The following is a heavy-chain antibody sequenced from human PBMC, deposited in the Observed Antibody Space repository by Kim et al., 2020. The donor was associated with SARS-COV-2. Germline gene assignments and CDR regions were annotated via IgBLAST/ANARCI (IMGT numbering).Heavy chain of an antibody. CDR2: IYYSGST. V-gene: IGHV4-59*08. J-gene: IGHJ6*03. CDR1: GGSISSYY. CDR3: ARLARGSSSWEAYYYYMDV. D-gene: IGHD6-13*01. Sequence: SETLSLTCTVSGGSISSYYWSWIRQPPGKGLEWIGYIYYSGSTNYNPSLKSRVTISVDTSKNQFSLKLSSVTAADTAVYYCARLARGSSSWEAYYYYMDVWGKGTTVTVSS.